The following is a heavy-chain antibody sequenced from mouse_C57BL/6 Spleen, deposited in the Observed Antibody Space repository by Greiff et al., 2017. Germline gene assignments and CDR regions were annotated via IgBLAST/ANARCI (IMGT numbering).Heavy chain of an antibody. V-gene: IGHV1-54*01. J-gene: IGHJ3*01. CDR1: GYAFTNYL. D-gene: IGHD2-13*01. CDR2: INPGSGGT. CDR3: ARRTDY. Sequence: VQLQQSGAELVRPGTSVKVSCKASGYAFTNYLIEWVKQRPGQGLEWIGVINPGSGGTNYNEKFKGKATLTADNSSSTAYMQLSSLTSEDSAVYCCARRTDYWGQGTLVTVSA.